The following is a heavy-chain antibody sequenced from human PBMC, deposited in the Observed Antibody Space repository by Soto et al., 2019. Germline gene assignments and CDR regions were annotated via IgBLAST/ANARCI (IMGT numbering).Heavy chain of an antibody. Sequence: QLLESGGGLVQPGGSLRLSCAASGFTFSSYSMNWVRQAPGKGLQWVATVGGGGDNIFYADSVKGRFTISRDDSQNMVFLQMNSLRPEDTAVYFCAKRDSGSGRSPPLINHWGQGTLVTVSS. CDR3: AKRDSGSGRSPPLINH. CDR1: GFTFSSYS. D-gene: IGHD3-10*01. V-gene: IGHV3-23*01. CDR2: VGGGGDNI. J-gene: IGHJ5*02.